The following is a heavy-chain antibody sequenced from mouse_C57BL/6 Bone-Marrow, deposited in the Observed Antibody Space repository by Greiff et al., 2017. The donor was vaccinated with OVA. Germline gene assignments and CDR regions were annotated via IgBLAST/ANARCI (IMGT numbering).Heavy chain of an antibody. CDR1: GYTFTDYY. J-gene: IGHJ3*01. CDR3: ARMRLYYYGSSYRAWFAY. Sequence: QVQLQQSGAELVRPGASVKLSCKASGYTFTDYYINWVKQRPGQGLEWIARIYPGSGNTYYNEKFKGKATLTAEKSSSTAYMQLSSLTSEDSAVYFCARMRLYYYGSSYRAWFAYWGQGTLVTVSA. V-gene: IGHV1-76*01. D-gene: IGHD1-1*01. CDR2: IYPGSGNT.